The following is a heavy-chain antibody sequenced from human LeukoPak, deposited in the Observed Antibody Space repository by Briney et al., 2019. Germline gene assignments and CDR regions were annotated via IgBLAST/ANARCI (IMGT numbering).Heavy chain of an antibody. CDR3: ARTDY. CDR1: GFTFSSSE. Sequence: GGCLRLSCAASGFTFSSSEMNWVRQAPGKGLEWGSYISSGGSTMYYADSVRGRFTVSRDNAQNSLHLQLNSLRAEDTAVYYCARTDYWGQGTLVTVSS. J-gene: IGHJ4*02. V-gene: IGHV3-48*03. CDR2: ISSGGSTM.